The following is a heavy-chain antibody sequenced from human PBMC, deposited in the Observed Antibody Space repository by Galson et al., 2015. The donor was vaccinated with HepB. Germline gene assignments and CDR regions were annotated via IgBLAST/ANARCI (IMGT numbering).Heavy chain of an antibody. CDR2: IYTSGST. D-gene: IGHD3-22*01. CDR1: GGSISSGSYY. Sequence: TLSLTCTVSGGSISSGSYYWSWIRQPAGKGLEWIGRIYTSGSTNYNPSLKSRVTISVDTSKNQFSLKLSSVTAADTAVYYCARADGVYYYDSSGYYYSSGHWFDPWGQGTLVTVSS. V-gene: IGHV4-61*02. CDR3: ARADGVYYYDSSGYYYSSGHWFDP. J-gene: IGHJ5*02.